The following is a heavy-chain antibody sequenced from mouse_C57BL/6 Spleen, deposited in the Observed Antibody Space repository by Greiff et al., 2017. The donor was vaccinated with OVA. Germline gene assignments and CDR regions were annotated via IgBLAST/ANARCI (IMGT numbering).Heavy chain of an antibody. CDR3: ERDSSD. V-gene: IGHV1-42*01. D-gene: IGHD1-1*01. Sequence: VQLQQSGPELVKPGASVKISCKASGYSFTGYCMNWVKQSPEKSLEWIGEINPSTGGTTYNQKFKAKATLTVDNSSSTAYMQLKSLTYEDSAVYYCERDSSDWGQGTPVTVSA. J-gene: IGHJ3*01. CDR1: GYSFTGYC. CDR2: INPSTGGT.